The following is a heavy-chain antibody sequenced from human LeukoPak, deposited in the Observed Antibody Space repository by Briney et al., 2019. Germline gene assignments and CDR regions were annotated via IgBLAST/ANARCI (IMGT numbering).Heavy chain of an antibody. J-gene: IGHJ4*02. CDR2: ISAYNGNT. D-gene: IGHD3-22*01. CDR1: GGTFSSYA. CDR3: ARDLVDAYYYDSSGSDY. V-gene: IGHV1-18*01. Sequence: GASVKVSCKASGGTFSSYAISWVRQAPGQGLEWMGWISAYNGNTNYAQKLQGRVTMTTDTSTSTAYMELRSLRSDDTAVYYCARDLVDAYYYDSSGSDYWGQGTLVTVSS.